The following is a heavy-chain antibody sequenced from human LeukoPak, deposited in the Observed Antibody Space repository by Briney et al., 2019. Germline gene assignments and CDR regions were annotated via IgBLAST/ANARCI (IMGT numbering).Heavy chain of an antibody. CDR2: ISSYGGAT. D-gene: IGHD2-2*01. CDR3: AKALAVYCDSTSCQHYFDY. V-gene: IGHV3-64*01. Sequence: PGGSLRLSCGASGFTFSNYAMHWVRQAPGKGLEYVSGISSYGGATFYANSVKGRFTISRDNSKNTLSLQMNSLSAEDTAIYYCAKALAVYCDSTSCQHYFDYWGQGTLVTVSS. CDR1: GFTFSNYA. J-gene: IGHJ4*02.